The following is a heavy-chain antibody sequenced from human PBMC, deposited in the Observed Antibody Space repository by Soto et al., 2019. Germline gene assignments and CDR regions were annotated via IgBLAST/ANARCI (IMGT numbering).Heavy chain of an antibody. J-gene: IGHJ4*02. CDR1: GFTFTNAW. CDR2: IYSKTDGGTT. D-gene: IGHD3-9*01. CDR3: TTEYYDILSGAKFDY. Sequence: GGSLRLSCAASGFTFTNAWMSWVRQAPGKXLEWVGRIYSKTDGGTTDYAAPVKGRFTISRDXSRNTLYLQMNSLKTEDTAVYYCTTEYYDILSGAKFDYWGQGTQVTVSS. V-gene: IGHV3-15*01.